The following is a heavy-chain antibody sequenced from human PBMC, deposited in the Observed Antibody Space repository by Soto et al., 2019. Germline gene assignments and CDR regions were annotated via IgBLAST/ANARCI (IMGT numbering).Heavy chain of an antibody. J-gene: IGHJ4*02. CDR3: ARDHYDSSGYYYFDY. V-gene: IGHV2-26*01. D-gene: IGHD3-22*01. CDR1: GFSLSNARMG. Sequence: SGPTLVNPTETLTLTCTVSGFSLSNARMGVSWIRQPPGKALEWLAHIFSNDEKSYSTSLKSRLTISKDTSKSQVVLTMTNMDPVDTATYYCARDHYDSSGYYYFDYWGQGTLVTVSS. CDR2: IFSNDEK.